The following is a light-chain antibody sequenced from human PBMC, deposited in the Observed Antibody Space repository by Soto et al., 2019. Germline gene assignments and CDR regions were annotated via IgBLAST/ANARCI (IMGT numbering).Light chain of an antibody. J-gene: IGLJ2*01. Sequence: SYELTQPPSVSVSPGQTASITCSGDKLGEKYASWYQQKPGQSPLLVIYEDRKRPSGIPERFSGSNSGNTATLTISGTQTMDEADYYCQAWDVSTDVVFGGGTKLTVL. CDR3: QAWDVSTDVV. CDR2: EDR. V-gene: IGLV3-1*01. CDR1: KLGEKY.